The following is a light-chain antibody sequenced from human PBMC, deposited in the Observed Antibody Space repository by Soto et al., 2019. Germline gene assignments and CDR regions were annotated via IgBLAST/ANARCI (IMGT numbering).Light chain of an antibody. V-gene: IGKV3-20*01. CDR3: QQYGSSPQT. CDR1: QSVSSN. CDR2: DAS. J-gene: IGKJ1*01. Sequence: EIVLTQSPGTLSLSPGERATLSCRASQSVSSNLAWYQQKPGQAPRLLIYDASSRATGIPDRFSGSGSGTDFTLTISRLEPEDFAVYYCQQYGSSPQTFGQGTKVDIK.